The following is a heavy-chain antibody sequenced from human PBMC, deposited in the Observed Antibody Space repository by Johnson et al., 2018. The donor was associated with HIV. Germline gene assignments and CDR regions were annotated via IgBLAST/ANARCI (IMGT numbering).Heavy chain of an antibody. CDR2: ISGSGGST. Sequence: VQLVESGGGVVQPGRSLRLSCAASGFTFSSYAMSWVRQAPGKGLEWVSAISGSGGSTYYADSVKGRFTISRDNAKNTLYLQMTSLRAEDTAVYFCAREMVTTGFRAVDLWGQGTMVTVSS. D-gene: IGHD1-1*01. CDR1: GFTFSSYA. CDR3: AREMVTTGFRAVDL. V-gene: IGHV3-23*04. J-gene: IGHJ3*01.